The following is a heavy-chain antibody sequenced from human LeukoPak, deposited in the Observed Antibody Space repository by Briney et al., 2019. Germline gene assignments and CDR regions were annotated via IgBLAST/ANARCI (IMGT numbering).Heavy chain of an antibody. CDR1: GFTFSSYA. CDR2: IGGSGGST. J-gene: IGHJ4*02. D-gene: IGHD3-3*01. V-gene: IGHV3-23*01. Sequence: GGSLRLSCAASGFTFSSYAMSWVRQAPGKGLEWVSAIGGSGGSTYYADSVKGRFTISRDNSKNTLYLQMNGLRAEDTAVYYCAKDYDFWSGYPYYLDYWGQGTLVTVSS. CDR3: AKDYDFWSGYPYYLDY.